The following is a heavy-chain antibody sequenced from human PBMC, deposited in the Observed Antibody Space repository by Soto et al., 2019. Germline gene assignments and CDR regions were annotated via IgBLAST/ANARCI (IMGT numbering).Heavy chain of an antibody. J-gene: IGHJ4*02. CDR1: GFTFSSYW. D-gene: IGHD2-15*01. Sequence: EVQLVESGGGLVQPGGSLRLSCAASGFTFSSYWMTWVRQAPGKGLEWVANIKQDGTDKYYVDSVRGRFTISRDNAKNSLYVEMSSLRVEDTAVYYCARGGGSPRNWGQGTLVIVSS. CDR3: ARGGGSPRN. V-gene: IGHV3-7*01. CDR2: IKQDGTDK.